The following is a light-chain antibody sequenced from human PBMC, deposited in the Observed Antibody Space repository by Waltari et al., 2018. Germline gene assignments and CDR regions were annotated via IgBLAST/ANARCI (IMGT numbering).Light chain of an antibody. Sequence: QSALTQPDSVSGSPGQSITISCTGTSSDVGSYNLVSWYQQHPGKAPKLMIYEGSKRPSGVSNRFSGSKSGNTASLTISGLQAEDEADYYCCSYAGSSTFAVFGGGTKLTVL. V-gene: IGLV2-23*03. J-gene: IGLJ3*02. CDR2: EGS. CDR3: CSYAGSSTFAV. CDR1: SSDVGSYNL.